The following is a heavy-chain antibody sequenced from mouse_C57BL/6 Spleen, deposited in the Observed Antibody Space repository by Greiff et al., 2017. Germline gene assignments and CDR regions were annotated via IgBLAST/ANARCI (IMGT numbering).Heavy chain of an antibody. CDR2: INPGSGGT. V-gene: IGHV1-54*01. CDR3: SSILPRDDGEAY. Sequence: LVESGAELVRPGTSVKVSCKASGYAITNYLIEWVKQRPGQGLEGIGVINPGSGGTNYNEKFKGKATMTADKSSSTAYMQLSSLTSEDSAVYFWSSILPRDDGEAYWGQGTLVTVSA. D-gene: IGHD2-3*01. CDR1: GYAITNYL. J-gene: IGHJ3*01.